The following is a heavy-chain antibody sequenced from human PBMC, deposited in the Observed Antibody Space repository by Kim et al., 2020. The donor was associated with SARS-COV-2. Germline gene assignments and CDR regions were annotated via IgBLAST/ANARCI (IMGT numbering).Heavy chain of an antibody. D-gene: IGHD6-13*01. CDR3: ARASIAAAGYYYYGMDV. J-gene: IGHJ6*02. CDR2: IYPGDSDT. CDR1: GYSFTSYW. V-gene: IGHV5-51*01. Sequence: GESLQISCKGSGYSFTSYWIGWVRQMPGKGLEWMGIIYPGDSDTRYSPSFQGQVTISADKSISTAYLQWSSLKASDTAMYYCARASIAAAGYYYYGMDVWGQGTTVTVSS.